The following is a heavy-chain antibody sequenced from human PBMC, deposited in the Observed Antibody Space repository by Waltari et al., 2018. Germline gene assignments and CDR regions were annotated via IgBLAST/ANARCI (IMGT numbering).Heavy chain of an antibody. CDR1: GGSFSGYY. J-gene: IGHJ5*02. CDR3: ARASPYLYYDFWSGYYGWFDP. CDR2: INHSGST. V-gene: IGHV4-34*01. D-gene: IGHD3-3*01. Sequence: QVQLQQWGAGLLKPSETLSLTCAVYGGSFSGYYWSWIRQPPGTGREWIGEINHSGSTNYNPSLKSRVTISVDTSKNQFSLKLSSVTAADTAVYYCARASPYLYYDFWSGYYGWFDPWGQGTLVTVSS.